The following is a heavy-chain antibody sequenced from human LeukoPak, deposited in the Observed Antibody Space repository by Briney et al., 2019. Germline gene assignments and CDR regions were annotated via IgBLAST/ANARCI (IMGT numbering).Heavy chain of an antibody. J-gene: IGHJ4*02. CDR1: GFSFRTYG. Sequence: GRSLRLSCAASGFSFRTYGMYWVRQAPGKGLEWVSGITWNGSNMYYADSVKGRFTISRDNAKNWLYLQMNSLTVEDTALYYCTRVTSWITGFDYWGQGTVVTVSS. CDR2: ITWNGSNM. CDR3: TRVTSWITGFDY. V-gene: IGHV3-9*01. D-gene: IGHD1-20*01.